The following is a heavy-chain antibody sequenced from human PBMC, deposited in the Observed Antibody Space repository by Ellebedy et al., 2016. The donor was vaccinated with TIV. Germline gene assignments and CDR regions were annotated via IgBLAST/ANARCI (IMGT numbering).Heavy chain of an antibody. J-gene: IGHJ4*02. Sequence: SETLSLTCTVSGGSISSSSYYWGWIRQPPGKGLEWIGSIHHSGSTYYNPSFKSLHTISEDTSKNQFSLELSSVTAADTAVYYCARVPLTTYYYDSSGYYWGQGTLVTVSS. CDR1: GGSISSSSYY. CDR2: IHHSGST. CDR3: ARVPLTTYYYDSSGYY. V-gene: IGHV4-39*07. D-gene: IGHD3-22*01.